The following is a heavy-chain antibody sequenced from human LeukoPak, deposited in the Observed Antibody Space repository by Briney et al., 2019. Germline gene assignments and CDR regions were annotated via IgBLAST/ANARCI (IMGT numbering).Heavy chain of an antibody. J-gene: IGHJ4*02. CDR3: ARYAYCGGCWHFDY. V-gene: IGHV4-39*07. D-gene: IGHD2-21*01. CDR1: GGSISSSSYY. CDR2: IYYSGST. Sequence: SETLSLTCTVSGGSISSSSYYWGWIRQPPGKGLEWIGSIYYSGSTNYNPSLKSRVTISVDTSNNQISLELSSVTAADSALYYCARYAYCGGCWHFDYWGQGTLVTVSS.